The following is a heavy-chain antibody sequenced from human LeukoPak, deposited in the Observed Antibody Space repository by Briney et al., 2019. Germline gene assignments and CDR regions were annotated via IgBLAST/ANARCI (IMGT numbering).Heavy chain of an antibody. CDR3: AREREYYDFWSGSQAAFDI. J-gene: IGHJ3*02. Sequence: PGKSLRLSCAASGFTFSGYPIHWVRQAPGKGLEWVAVISYDGSNKYYADSVKGRFTISRDNSKNTLYLQMNSLRAEDTAVYYCAREREYYDFWSGSQAAFDIWGQGTMVTVSS. CDR1: GFTFSGYP. D-gene: IGHD3-3*01. CDR2: ISYDGSNK. V-gene: IGHV3-30-3*01.